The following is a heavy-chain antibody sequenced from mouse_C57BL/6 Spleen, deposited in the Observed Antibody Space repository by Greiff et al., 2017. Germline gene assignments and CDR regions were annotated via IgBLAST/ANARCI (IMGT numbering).Heavy chain of an antibody. J-gene: IGHJ2*01. CDR2: INPYNGGT. Sequence: EVKLMESGPVLVKPGASVKMSCKASGYTFTDYYMNWVKQSHGKSLEWIGVINPYNGGTSYNQKFKGKATLTVDKSSSTAYMELNSLTSEDSAVYYCASEGSSGYRDYFDYWGQGTTLTVSS. CDR1: GYTFTDYY. V-gene: IGHV1-19*01. D-gene: IGHD3-2*02. CDR3: ASEGSSGYRDYFDY.